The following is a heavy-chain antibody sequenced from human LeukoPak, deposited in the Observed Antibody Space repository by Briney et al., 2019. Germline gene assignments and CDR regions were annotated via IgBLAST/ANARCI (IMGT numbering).Heavy chain of an antibody. Sequence: GGSLRLSCAASGFTFNRYNMNWVRRAPGKGLEWVSSISTSSSYIYYADSVKGRFTISRDNAKNSLYLQMNSLRAEDTAVYYCAELGITMIGGVWGKGTTVTISS. CDR2: ISTSSSYI. D-gene: IGHD3-10*02. V-gene: IGHV3-21*01. CDR3: AELGITMIGGV. J-gene: IGHJ6*04. CDR1: GFTFNRYN.